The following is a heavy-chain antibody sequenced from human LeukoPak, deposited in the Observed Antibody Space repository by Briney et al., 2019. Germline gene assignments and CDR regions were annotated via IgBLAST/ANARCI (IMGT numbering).Heavy chain of an antibody. Sequence: SVKVSCKASGGTFSSYAISWVRQAPGQGLEWMGGIIPIFGTANYAQKFQGRVTITTDESTSTAYTELSSLRSEDTAVYYCARDSGIAARPRGGYYYYMDVWGKGTTVTVSS. CDR2: IIPIFGTA. D-gene: IGHD6-6*01. CDR3: ARDSGIAARPRGGYYYYMDV. J-gene: IGHJ6*03. V-gene: IGHV1-69*05. CDR1: GGTFSSYA.